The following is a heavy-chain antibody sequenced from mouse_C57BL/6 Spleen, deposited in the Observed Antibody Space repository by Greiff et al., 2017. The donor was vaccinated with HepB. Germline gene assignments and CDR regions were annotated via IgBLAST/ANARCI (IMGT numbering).Heavy chain of an antibody. CDR2: IHPNSGST. D-gene: IGHD2-3*01. CDR1: GYTFTSYW. V-gene: IGHV1-64*01. J-gene: IGHJ2*01. Sequence: VQLQQPGAELVKPGASVKLSCKASGYTFTSYWMQWVKQRPGQGLEWIGMIHPNSGSTNYNEKFKSKATLTVDKSSSTAYMQLSSLTSEDSAVYYCARADDGYYYFDYWGQGTTLTVSS. CDR3: ARADDGYYYFDY.